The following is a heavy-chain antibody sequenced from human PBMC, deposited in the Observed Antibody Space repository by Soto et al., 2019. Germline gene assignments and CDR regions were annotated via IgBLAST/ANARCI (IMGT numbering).Heavy chain of an antibody. CDR1: GGSISSGGYY. V-gene: IGHV4-31*03. J-gene: IGHJ4*02. D-gene: IGHD1-20*01. Sequence: SETLSLTCSVSGGSISSGGYYWTWIRQHPGKGLEWIGYIYFRGSTYYNPSLKSRITISVDTSKNQFSLKLSSVTAADTAVYYCARDNPISGTPTLDYWGEGTLVTVSS. CDR3: ARDNPISGTPTLDY. CDR2: IYFRGST.